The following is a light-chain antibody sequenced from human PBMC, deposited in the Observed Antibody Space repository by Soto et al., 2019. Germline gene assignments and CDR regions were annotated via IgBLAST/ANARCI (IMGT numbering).Light chain of an antibody. CDR1: QSVSSSY. CDR2: GAS. V-gene: IGKV3-20*01. Sequence: EIVLTQSPGTLSLSPGERATLSCRASQSVSSSYLAWYQQNPGQAPRLLIYGASSRATGIPDRFSGSGSGTDFTLTISILKPEDFAVYYCHQYGSSPYTFGQGTKLEIK. J-gene: IGKJ2*01. CDR3: HQYGSSPYT.